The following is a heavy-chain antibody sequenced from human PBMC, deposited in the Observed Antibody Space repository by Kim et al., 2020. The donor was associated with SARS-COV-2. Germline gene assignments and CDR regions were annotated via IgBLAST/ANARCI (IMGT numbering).Heavy chain of an antibody. J-gene: IGHJ5*02. Sequence: KVQGRVTMTRDTSISTAYMELSRLRSDDTAVYYCARALASFAAKAGWFDPWGQGTLVTVSS. V-gene: IGHV1-2*02. D-gene: IGHD2-2*01. CDR3: ARALASFAAKAGWFDP.